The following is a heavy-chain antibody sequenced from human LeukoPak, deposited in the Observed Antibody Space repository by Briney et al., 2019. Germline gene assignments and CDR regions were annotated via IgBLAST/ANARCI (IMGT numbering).Heavy chain of an antibody. V-gene: IGHV1-46*01. CDR1: GYTFTSYY. J-gene: IGHJ6*03. Sequence: ASVKVSCKASGYTFTSYYMHWVRQAPGQGLEWMGIINPSGGSTSYAQKFQGRVTMTRDMSTSTVYMELSSLRSEDTAVYYCARDAQTSGSYRYYYYYMDVWGKGTTVTVSS. D-gene: IGHD3-10*01. CDR2: INPSGGST. CDR3: ARDAQTSGSYRYYYYYMDV.